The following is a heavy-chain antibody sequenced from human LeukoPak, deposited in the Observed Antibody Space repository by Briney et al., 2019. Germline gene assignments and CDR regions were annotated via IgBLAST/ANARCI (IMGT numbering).Heavy chain of an antibody. V-gene: IGHV3-30*02. Sequence: PGGSLRLSCAASGFTFSRYGMHWVRQTPGKGLEWVAFIRYDGSNKYYADSVKGRFTISRDNSKNTLYLQMNSLRAEDTAVYYCAKWDPYDGSGWVFDYWGQGTLVTVSS. CDR1: GFTFSRYG. CDR2: IRYDGSNK. D-gene: IGHD3-10*01. J-gene: IGHJ4*02. CDR3: AKWDPYDGSGWVFDY.